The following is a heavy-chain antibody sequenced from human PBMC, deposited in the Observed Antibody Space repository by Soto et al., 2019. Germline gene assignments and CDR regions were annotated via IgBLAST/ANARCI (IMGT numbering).Heavy chain of an antibody. J-gene: IGHJ3*02. Sequence: GSLRLSCAASGFTFSHAWMSWVRQAPGKGLEWVGRIKSKTDGGTTDYAAPVKGRFTISRDDSKNTLYLQMNSLKTEDTAVYYCTAQYPDFWSGSDAFDIWGQGTMVTVSS. V-gene: IGHV3-15*01. CDR2: IKSKTDGGTT. CDR3: TAQYPDFWSGSDAFDI. D-gene: IGHD3-3*01. CDR1: GFTFSHAW.